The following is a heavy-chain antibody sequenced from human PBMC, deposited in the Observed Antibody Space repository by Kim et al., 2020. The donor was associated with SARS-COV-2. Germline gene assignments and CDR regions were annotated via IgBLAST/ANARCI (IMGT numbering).Heavy chain of an antibody. J-gene: IGHJ5*02. CDR2: IYSGGST. D-gene: IGHD1-1*01. Sequence: GGSLRLSCAASGFTVSSNYMSWVRQAPGKGLEWVSVIYSGGSTYYADSVKGRFTISRDNSKNTLYLQMNSLRAEDTAVYYCARDVSYKEGWFDPWGQGTLVTVSS. CDR3: ARDVSYKEGWFDP. CDR1: GFTVSSNY. V-gene: IGHV3-66*02.